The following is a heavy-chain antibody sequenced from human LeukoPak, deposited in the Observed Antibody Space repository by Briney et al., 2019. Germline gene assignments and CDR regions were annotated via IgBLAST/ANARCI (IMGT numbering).Heavy chain of an antibody. CDR1: GGTFSSYA. V-gene: IGHV1-69*13. CDR2: IIPIFGTA. D-gene: IGHD5-18*01. Sequence: SVKVSCKASGGTFSSYAISWVRQAPGQGLEWMGGIIPIFGTANYAQKFQGRVTITADESTSTAYMELSSLRSEDTAVYYCAREEVDTAMVYFDYWGQGTLVTVSS. J-gene: IGHJ4*02. CDR3: AREEVDTAMVYFDY.